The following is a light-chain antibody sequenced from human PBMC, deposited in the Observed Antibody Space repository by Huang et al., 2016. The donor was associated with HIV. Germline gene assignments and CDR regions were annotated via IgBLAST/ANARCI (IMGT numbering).Light chain of an antibody. CDR2: DSS. V-gene: IGKV3-11*01. CDR3: QQRGKRALT. J-gene: IGKJ4*01. CDR1: QSVSNY. Sequence: EIVLNKSPAPLSLSPGDEATLSCRASQSVSNYLAWYQQKPGQAPRLLIYDSSNRATGVPARFSGSGSGTDFTLTISSLEPEDFAVYYCQQRGKRALTFGGGTKVEIK.